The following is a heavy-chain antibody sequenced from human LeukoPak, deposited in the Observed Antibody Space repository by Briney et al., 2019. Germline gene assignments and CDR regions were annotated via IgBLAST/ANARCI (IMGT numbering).Heavy chain of an antibody. D-gene: IGHD3-9*01. V-gene: IGHV1-2*02. Sequence: ASVKVSCEASGDTFTGDYIHSVRHAPGQGLEWRGWINPNSGGTNYAQKFQGRVTMTRDTSISTAYMELSRLRSNDTAVYYCAREGYDILTGQVTFDYWGQGTLVTVSS. J-gene: IGHJ4*02. CDR2: INPNSGGT. CDR1: GDTFTGDY. CDR3: AREGYDILTGQVTFDY.